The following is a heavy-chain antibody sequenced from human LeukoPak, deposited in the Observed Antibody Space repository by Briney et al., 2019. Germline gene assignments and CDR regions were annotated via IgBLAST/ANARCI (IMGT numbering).Heavy chain of an antibody. CDR1: GFTFSSYG. CDR2: IWYDGSNK. V-gene: IGHV3-33*06. D-gene: IGHD3-9*01. Sequence: PGGSLRLSCAASGFTFSSYGMHWVRQAPGKGLEWVAVIWYDGSNKYYADSVKGRFTISRDNSKNTLYLQMNSLRAEDTAVYYCAKDRYGILTDDLGEFDYWGQGTLVTVSS. CDR3: AKDRYGILTDDLGEFDY. J-gene: IGHJ4*02.